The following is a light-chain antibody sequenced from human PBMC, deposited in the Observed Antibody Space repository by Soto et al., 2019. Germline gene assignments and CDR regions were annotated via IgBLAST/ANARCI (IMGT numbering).Light chain of an antibody. J-gene: IGKJ3*01. CDR3: QQYNSYFT. V-gene: IGKV1-5*03. CDR1: QTINIW. CDR2: KAS. Sequence: DIQMTQSPSTLSASVGDTVTITCRASQTINIWLAWYQQNPGKAPNLLIYKASILESGVPARFSGSGSGTEFTLTISSLQPDDFAAYYCQQYNSYFTFGPRTKVDVK.